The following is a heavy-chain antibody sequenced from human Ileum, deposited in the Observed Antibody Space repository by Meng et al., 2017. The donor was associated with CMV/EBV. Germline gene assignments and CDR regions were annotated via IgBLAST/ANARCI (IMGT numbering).Heavy chain of an antibody. CDR1: GFTFSTYW. J-gene: IGHJ4*02. CDR2: IHYGGSYE. Sequence: GGSLRLSCAASGFTFSTYWMPGVRQDPGKGMEWVAFIHYGGSYENYADSVKGRFTVSRDNSRNTVFLQMNSLRAEDTAVYYCAKDGDKSSGYYYFDYWGQGTLVTVSS. V-gene: IGHV3-30*02. CDR3: AKDGDKSSGYYYFDY. D-gene: IGHD3-22*01.